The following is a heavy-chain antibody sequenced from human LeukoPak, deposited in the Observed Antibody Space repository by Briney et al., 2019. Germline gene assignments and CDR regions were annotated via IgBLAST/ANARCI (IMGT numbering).Heavy chain of an antibody. CDR2: ISGSGGST. CDR1: GFTFSSYA. D-gene: IGHD2-15*01. V-gene: IGHV3-23*01. CDR3: AKDRMGCSGGSCFLFFDY. J-gene: IGHJ4*02. Sequence: GGSLRLSCAASGFTFSSYAMSWVRQAPGKGLEWVSAISGSGGSTYYADSVKGRFTISRDNSKNTLYLKMNSLRAEDTAVYYCAKDRMGCSGGSCFLFFDYWGQGTLVTVSS.